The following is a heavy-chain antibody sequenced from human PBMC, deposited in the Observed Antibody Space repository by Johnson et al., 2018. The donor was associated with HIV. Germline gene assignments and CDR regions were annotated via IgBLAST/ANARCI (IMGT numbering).Heavy chain of an antibody. D-gene: IGHD5-18*01. V-gene: IGHV3-11*04. Sequence: QVQLVESGGGLVKPGGSLRLSCAASGFTFSDYYMSWIRQAPGKGLDWVSYISSTGTTIYYADSVKGRFPISRDNAMKSLYLQINSLRAEDTAVYYCARNRPVSYGYRGAFDFWGQGTMVTVSS. J-gene: IGHJ3*01. CDR2: ISSTGTTI. CDR3: ARNRPVSYGYRGAFDF. CDR1: GFTFSDYY.